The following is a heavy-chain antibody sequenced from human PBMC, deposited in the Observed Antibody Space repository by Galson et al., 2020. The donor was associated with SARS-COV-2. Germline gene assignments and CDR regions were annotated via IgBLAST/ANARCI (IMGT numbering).Heavy chain of an antibody. CDR3: AKVLYSYGWDGMDV. J-gene: IGHJ6*02. CDR2: ISWNSGTM. CDR1: GFSFDDYA. V-gene: IGHV3-9*01. D-gene: IGHD5-18*01. Sequence: SLKISCAASGFSFDDYAMHWVRQAPGKGLEWVSGISWNSGTMGYADSVRGRFTISRDNAENSLYLQMNSLRAEDTALYYCAKVLYSYGWDGMDVWGQGTTVTVSS.